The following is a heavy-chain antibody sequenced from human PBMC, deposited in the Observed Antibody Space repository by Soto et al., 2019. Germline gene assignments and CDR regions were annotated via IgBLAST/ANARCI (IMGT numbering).Heavy chain of an antibody. Sequence: PGGSLRLSCAASGFTFSSYGMHWVRQAPGKGLEWVAVISYDGSSKYYADSVKGRFTISRDNSKNTLYLQMNSLRAEDTAVYYCAMHPAGYYDILTGPAYWGQGTLVTVSS. D-gene: IGHD3-9*01. CDR1: GFTFSSYG. CDR3: AMHPAGYYDILTGPAY. V-gene: IGHV3-30*03. CDR2: ISYDGSSK. J-gene: IGHJ4*02.